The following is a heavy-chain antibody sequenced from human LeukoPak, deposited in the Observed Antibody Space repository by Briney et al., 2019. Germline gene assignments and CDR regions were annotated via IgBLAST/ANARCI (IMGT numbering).Heavy chain of an antibody. D-gene: IGHD3-9*01. J-gene: IGHJ4*02. Sequence: SETLSLTCTVSGGSISSSRYYWGWVRQPPGKGLEWIGSIYYSGRSYFNPSLKRRVTISLDASKNPFSLKLSSVTAADTAVYYCARSYYDILTGYYSPSDYWGQGTMVTVSS. CDR2: IYYSGRS. CDR1: GGSISSSRYY. CDR3: ARSYYDILTGYYSPSDY. V-gene: IGHV4-39*01.